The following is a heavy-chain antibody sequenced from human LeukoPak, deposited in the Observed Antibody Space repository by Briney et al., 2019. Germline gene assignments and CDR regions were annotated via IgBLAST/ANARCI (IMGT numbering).Heavy chain of an antibody. D-gene: IGHD3-3*01. CDR1: GFTFSSYA. CDR3: AKDPQGPWIFGV. CDR2: ISGSGGST. V-gene: IGHV3-23*01. Sequence: GGSLRLSCAASGFTFSSYAMSWVRQAPGKGLEWVSAISGSGGSTYYADSVKGRFTISRDNSKNTLYLQMNSLRAGDTAVYYCAKDPQGPWIFGVWGQGITVTVSS. J-gene: IGHJ6*02.